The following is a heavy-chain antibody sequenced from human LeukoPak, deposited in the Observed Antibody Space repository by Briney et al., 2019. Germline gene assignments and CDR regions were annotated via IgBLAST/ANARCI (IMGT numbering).Heavy chain of an antibody. CDR2: MNPNSGNT. CDR3: ARDPRRIITMIVGGNWFDP. D-gene: IGHD3-22*01. Sequence: ASVKVSCKASGYTFTSYDINWVRQATGQGLEWMGWMNPNSGNTGYAQKFQGRVTMTRNTSISTAYMELSSLRSEDTAVYYCARDPRRIITMIVGGNWFDPWGQGTLVTVSS. J-gene: IGHJ5*02. V-gene: IGHV1-8*01. CDR1: GYTFTSYD.